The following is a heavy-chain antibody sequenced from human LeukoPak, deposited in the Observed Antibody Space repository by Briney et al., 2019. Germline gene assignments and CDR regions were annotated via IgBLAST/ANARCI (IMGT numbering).Heavy chain of an antibody. J-gene: IGHJ4*02. CDR2: VFSDGDT. Sequence: GGSLRLSCAASGFTVSFNYMSWVRQAPGQGLEWVSTVFSDGDTYYADSVKGRFTTSRDKSKNTLFLQMSSLGAEDTAVYYCVRRAGASGIDYWGQGALVTVSS. V-gene: IGHV3-66*04. CDR3: VRRAGASGIDY. D-gene: IGHD3-10*01. CDR1: GFTVSFNY.